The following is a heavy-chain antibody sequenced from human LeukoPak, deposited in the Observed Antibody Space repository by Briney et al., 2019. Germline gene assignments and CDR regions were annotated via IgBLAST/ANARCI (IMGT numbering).Heavy chain of an antibody. CDR2: SYFRGST. J-gene: IGHJ4*02. Sequence: QASETLSLTCTVSGASISTTNYYWGWIRQPPGQGLEWIGSSYFRGSTYYNPSLKSRVTISVDTSKNQFFLELSSVTAADTAVYYCATAFSGTYYFFDYWGQGTLVTVSS. D-gene: IGHD1-26*01. CDR3: ATAFSGTYYFFDY. V-gene: IGHV4-39*01. CDR1: GASISTTNYY.